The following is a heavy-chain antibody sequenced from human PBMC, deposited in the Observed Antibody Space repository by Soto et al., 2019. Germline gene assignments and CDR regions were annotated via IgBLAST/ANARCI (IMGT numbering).Heavy chain of an antibody. CDR3: ARHWTGLDY. CDR1: GGSISSYY. CDR2: IHYSGST. V-gene: IGHV4-59*08. J-gene: IGHJ4*02. D-gene: IGHD2-8*02. Sequence: QVQLQESGPGLVKPSETLSLTCTVSGGSISSYYWSWIRQPPGKGLEYIGYIHYSGSTNYKPSLRSRVTISVDTSKNQFSLKLSSVTAADPAVYYCARHWTGLDYWGQGTLVTVSS.